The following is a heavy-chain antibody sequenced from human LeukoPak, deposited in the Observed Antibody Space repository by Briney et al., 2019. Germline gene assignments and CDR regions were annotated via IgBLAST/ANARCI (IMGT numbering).Heavy chain of an antibody. Sequence: GGSLRLSCVASGFTPSGNYMSCVCQAPGKGLEWVSVIYMANSTYYADSVKGRFTISRDNSKNTLYLQMNSLRAEDTAVYYCARERYDAPPGSWFDPLGRADKLSVSS. V-gene: IGHV3-53*01. CDR1: GFTPSGNY. D-gene: IGHD3-3*01. J-gene: IGHJ5*02. CDR3: ARERYDAPPGSWFDP. CDR2: IYMANST.